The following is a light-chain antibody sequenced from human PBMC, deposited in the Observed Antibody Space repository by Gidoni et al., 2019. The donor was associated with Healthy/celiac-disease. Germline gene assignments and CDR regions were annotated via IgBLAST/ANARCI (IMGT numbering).Light chain of an antibody. V-gene: IGLV2-14*01. CDR2: EVS. J-gene: IGLJ3*02. Sequence: QSALTPPASVSGSPGQSITISCTGTSSDVGGYNYVSWYQQHPGTAPKLMIYEVSNRPSGVSNRFSGSKSGNTASLTISGLQAEDEADYYCSSYTSSSWVFGGGTKLTVL. CDR1: SSDVGGYNY. CDR3: SSYTSSSWV.